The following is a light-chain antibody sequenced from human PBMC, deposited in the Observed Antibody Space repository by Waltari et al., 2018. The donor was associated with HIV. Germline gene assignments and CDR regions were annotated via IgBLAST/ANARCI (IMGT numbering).Light chain of an antibody. J-gene: IGLJ3*02. CDR3: CSYAGSSTWV. CDR1: SSDVGSYTV. Sequence: QSALTQPASVSGSPGQSITISCTGTSSDVGSYTVVSWSQQHPGKAPKLMIYEDNKRPSGVSNRFSGSKAGNTASLTIAGLQAEDEADYSCCSYAGSSTWVFGGGTKLTVL. V-gene: IGLV2-23*01. CDR2: EDN.